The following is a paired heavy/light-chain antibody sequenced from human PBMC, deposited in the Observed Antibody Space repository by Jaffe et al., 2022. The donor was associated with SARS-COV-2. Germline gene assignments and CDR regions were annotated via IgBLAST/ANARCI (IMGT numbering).Light chain of an antibody. CDR3: QHYASSLYP. V-gene: IGKV3-20*01. CDR1: QSVTGSY. J-gene: IGKJ2*01. Sequence: ELVLTQSPGTLSLSPGERATLSCRASQSVTGSYLAWYQQRPGQAPRLLMYGASNRATGIPDRFSGSGSGTDFTLTISRVEPEDFAVYFCQHYASSLYPFGQGTRLEIK. CDR2: GAS.
Heavy chain of an antibody. J-gene: IGHJ4*02. CDR3: VRYRGSGWYFFDY. V-gene: IGHV4-39*01. CDR1: GGSITTNTYF. Sequence: QLQLQESGPRLVKPSETLSLTCSVSGGSITTNTYFWGWIRQPPGKGLEWLGHIYHTSNAYYSPSFKSRLSISLDKSRNQFSLRLNSVTATDTAVYYCVRYRGSGWYFFDYWSQGTLVTVSS. D-gene: IGHD6-19*01. CDR2: IYHTSNA.